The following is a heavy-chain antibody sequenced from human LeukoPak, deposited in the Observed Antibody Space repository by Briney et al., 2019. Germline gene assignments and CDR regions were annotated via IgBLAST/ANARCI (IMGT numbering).Heavy chain of an antibody. CDR3: VTLVGSSGWYGEGWFDP. V-gene: IGHV1-24*01. CDR1: GYTLTELS. J-gene: IGHJ5*02. CDR2: FDPEDGET. D-gene: IGHD6-19*01. Sequence: ASVKVSCKVSGYTLTELSMHWVRQAPGKGLEWMGGFDPEDGETIYAQKFQGRVTMTEDTSTDTAYMELSSLRSEDTAVYYCVTLVGSSGWYGEGWFDPWGQGTLVTVSS.